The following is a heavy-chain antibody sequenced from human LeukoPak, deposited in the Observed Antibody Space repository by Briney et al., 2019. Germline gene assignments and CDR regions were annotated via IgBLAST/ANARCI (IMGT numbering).Heavy chain of an antibody. V-gene: IGHV3-11*01. CDR1: GFTFSDYY. Sequence: NPGGSLRLSCAASGFTFSDYYMSWIRQAPGKGLEWVSDISSSGDIKSYADSVKGRFTISRDNAKTSLHLQMNSLRAEETAVYYCAREIVAGAFDYWGQGTLVTVSS. CDR2: ISSSGDIK. J-gene: IGHJ4*02. CDR3: AREIVAGAFDY. D-gene: IGHD6-19*01.